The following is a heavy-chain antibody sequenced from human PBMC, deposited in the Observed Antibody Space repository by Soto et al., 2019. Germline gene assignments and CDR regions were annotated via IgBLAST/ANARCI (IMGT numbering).Heavy chain of an antibody. CDR3: ARSQGSSTSLEIYYYYYYGMDV. J-gene: IGHJ6*02. V-gene: IGHV1-69*01. Sequence: QVQLVQSGAEVKKPGSSVKVSCKASGGTFSSYAISWVRQAPGQGLEWMGGIIPIPGTANYAQKFQGRVTITEDESTSTAYMERSSLRSEDTAVYYCARSQGSSTSLEIYYYYYYGMDVWGQGTTVTVSS. D-gene: IGHD2-2*01. CDR2: IIPIPGTA. CDR1: GGTFSSYA.